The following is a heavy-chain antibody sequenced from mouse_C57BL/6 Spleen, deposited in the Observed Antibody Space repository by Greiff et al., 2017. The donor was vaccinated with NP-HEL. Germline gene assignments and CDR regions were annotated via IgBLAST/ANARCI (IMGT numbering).Heavy chain of an antibody. CDR1: GYAFSSSW. J-gene: IGHJ4*01. CDR3: ARGGYNTRAMDY. Sequence: QVQLKQSGPELVKPGASVQISCKASGYAFSSSWMNWVKQRPGKGLEWIGRIYPGDGDPNYNGKFKGKATLTADKSSSTAYMQLSSLTSEDSAVYFCARGGYNTRAMDYWGQGTSVTVSS. D-gene: IGHD3-1*01. CDR2: IYPGDGDP. V-gene: IGHV1-82*01.